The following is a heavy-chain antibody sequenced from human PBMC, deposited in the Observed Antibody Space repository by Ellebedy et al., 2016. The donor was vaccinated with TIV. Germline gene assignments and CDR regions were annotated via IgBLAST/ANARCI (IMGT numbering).Heavy chain of an antibody. V-gene: IGHV4-30-4*01. Sequence: MPSETLSLTCTVSGGSISSGDYYWSWIRQPPGKGLEWIGYIYYSGSTYYNPSLKSRVTISVDTSKNQFSLKLSSVTAADTAVYYCARVSGPKTLSSLLPDYWGQGTLVTVSS. CDR3: ARVSGPKTLSSLLPDY. D-gene: IGHD6-13*01. CDR1: GGSISSGDYY. CDR2: IYYSGST. J-gene: IGHJ4*02.